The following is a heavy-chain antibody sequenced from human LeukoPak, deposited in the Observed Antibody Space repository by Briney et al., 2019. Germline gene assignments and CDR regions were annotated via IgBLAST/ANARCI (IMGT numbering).Heavy chain of an antibody. J-gene: IGHJ3*02. Sequence: GGSLRLSCAASGFSINNYWMNWVRQAPGKGLEWVASIKKEGNERYYVDSVKGRFTISRDNTKNSLYLQMNTLRAEDTAVYYCARDLAGPPQEAFDIWGQGTMVTVSS. CDR2: IKKEGNER. CDR3: ARDLAGPPQEAFDI. V-gene: IGHV3-7*01. CDR1: GFSINNYW.